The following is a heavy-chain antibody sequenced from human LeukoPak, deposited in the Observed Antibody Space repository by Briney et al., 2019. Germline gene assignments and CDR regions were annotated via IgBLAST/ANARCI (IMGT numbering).Heavy chain of an antibody. CDR2: IYYSGST. J-gene: IGHJ3*02. D-gene: IGHD3-22*01. CDR3: ARDHSSGYYYRGNAFDI. V-gene: IGHV4-39*07. Sequence: PSETLSLTCTVSGGSISSSSYYWGCIRQPPGKGLEWIGSIYYSGSTYYNPSLKSRVTISVDTSKNQFSLKLSSVTAADTAVYYCARDHSSGYYYRGNAFDIWGQGTMVTVSS. CDR1: GGSISSSSYY.